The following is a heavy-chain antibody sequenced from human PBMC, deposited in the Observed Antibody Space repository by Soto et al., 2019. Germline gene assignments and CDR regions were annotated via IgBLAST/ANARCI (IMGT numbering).Heavy chain of an antibody. CDR3: ARQNEAFDY. CDR2: IYPGDSDT. J-gene: IGHJ4*02. Sequence: GXSLQISGKGSGYSFPSYWIGWVRQMPGKGLEWRGIIYPGDSDTRYSPSFQGQVTISADKSISTAYLQWSSLKASDTAMYYCARQNEAFDYWGQGTLVTVSS. V-gene: IGHV5-51*01. CDR1: GYSFPSYW.